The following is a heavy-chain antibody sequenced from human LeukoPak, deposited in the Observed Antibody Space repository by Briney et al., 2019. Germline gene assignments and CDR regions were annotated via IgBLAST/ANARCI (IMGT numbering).Heavy chain of an antibody. CDR3: ARVGSSWYNDY. D-gene: IGHD6-13*01. CDR2: INHSGST. V-gene: IGHV4-34*01. Sequence: LETLSLTCAVYGGSFSAYYWSWIRQPPGKGLEWIGEINHSGSTNYNPSLKSRVTISVDTSKNQFSLKLSSVTAADTAVYYCARVGSSWYNDYWGQGTLVTVSS. J-gene: IGHJ4*02. CDR1: GGSFSAYY.